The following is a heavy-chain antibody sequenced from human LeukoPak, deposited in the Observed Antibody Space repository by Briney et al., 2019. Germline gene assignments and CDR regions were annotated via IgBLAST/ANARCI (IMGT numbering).Heavy chain of an antibody. V-gene: IGHV4-38-2*02. CDR1: GYSISSGYY. J-gene: IGHJ5*02. D-gene: IGHD6-13*01. Sequence: PSETLSLTCTVSGYSISSGYYWGWIRQPPGKGLEWIGSIYHSGSTYYNPSLKSRVTISVDTSKNQFSLKVSSVTAADTAVYYCAREYIAAPGSPDWFDPWGQGTLVTVSS. CDR3: AREYIAAPGSPDWFDP. CDR2: IYHSGST.